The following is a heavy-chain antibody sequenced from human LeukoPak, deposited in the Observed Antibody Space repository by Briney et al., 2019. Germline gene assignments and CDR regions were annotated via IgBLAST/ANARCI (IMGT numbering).Heavy chain of an antibody. Sequence: SETLSLTCTVSGGSISSSSYYWGWIRQPPGKGLEWIGEIYHSGSTNYNPSLKSRVTISVDKSKNQFSLKLSSVTAADTAVYYCARDGVDDSSGSPAFDIWGQGTMVTVSS. V-gene: IGHV4-39*07. CDR2: IYHSGST. CDR1: GGSISSSSYY. CDR3: ARDGVDDSSGSPAFDI. D-gene: IGHD3-22*01. J-gene: IGHJ3*02.